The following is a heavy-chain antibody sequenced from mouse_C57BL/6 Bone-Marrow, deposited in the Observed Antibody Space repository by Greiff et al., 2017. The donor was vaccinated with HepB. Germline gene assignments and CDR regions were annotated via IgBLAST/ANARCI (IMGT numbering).Heavy chain of an antibody. V-gene: IGHV2-2*01. J-gene: IGHJ2*01. CDR1: GFSLTSYG. Sequence: VQRVESGPGLVQPSQSLSITCTVSGFSLTSYGVHWVRQSPGKGLEWLGVIWSGGSTDYNAAFISRLSISKDNSKSQVSFKMNSLQADDTAIYYCARWGGTSSFDYWGQGTTLTVSS. CDR2: IWSGGST. CDR3: ARWGGTSSFDY. D-gene: IGHD4-1*01.